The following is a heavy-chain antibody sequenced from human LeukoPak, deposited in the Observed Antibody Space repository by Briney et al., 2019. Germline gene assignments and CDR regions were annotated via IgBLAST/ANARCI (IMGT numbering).Heavy chain of an antibody. CDR2: IYYSGST. D-gene: IGHD5-18*01. J-gene: IGHJ3*02. CDR1: GFTFSSYA. V-gene: IGHV4-39*07. Sequence: PGGSLRLSCAASGFTFSSYAMSWVRQPPGKGLEWIGSIYYSGSTYYNPSLKSRVTISVDTSKNQFSLKLSSVTAADTAVYYCARDHGYRAFDIWGQGTMVTVSS. CDR3: ARDHGYRAFDI.